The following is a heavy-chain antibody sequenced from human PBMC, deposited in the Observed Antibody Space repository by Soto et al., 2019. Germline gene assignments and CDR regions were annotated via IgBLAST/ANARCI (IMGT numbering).Heavy chain of an antibody. D-gene: IGHD3-3*01. CDR3: AKSRVAIFGVVNWFDP. V-gene: IGHV3-23*01. CDR2: ISGSGGST. Sequence: PGGSLRLSCASSEFTFISYAMSLVRQAPGKGLEWVSAISGSGGSTYYADSVKGRFTISRDNSKNTLYLQMNSLRAEDTAVYYCAKSRVAIFGVVNWFDPWGQGTLVTVSS. CDR1: EFTFISYA. J-gene: IGHJ5*02.